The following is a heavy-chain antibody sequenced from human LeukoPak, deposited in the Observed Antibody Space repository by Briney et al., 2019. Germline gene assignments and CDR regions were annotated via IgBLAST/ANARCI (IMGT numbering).Heavy chain of an antibody. Sequence: GRSLRLSCAASGVTFSSYGMHWVRQAPGTGLEGVAVIWYDGSNKYYGDSVKGRFTISRDNSKKTLYLQMNRLRVEDTDVYYCARGDGYNDAEYLQHWGQGTLVPVS. CDR3: ARGDGYNDAEYLQH. D-gene: IGHD5-24*01. CDR1: GVTFSSYG. CDR2: IWYDGSNK. J-gene: IGHJ1*01. V-gene: IGHV3-33*01.